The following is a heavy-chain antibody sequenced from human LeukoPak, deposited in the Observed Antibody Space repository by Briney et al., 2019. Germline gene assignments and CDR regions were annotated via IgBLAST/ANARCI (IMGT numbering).Heavy chain of an antibody. Sequence: SETLSLTCTVSGGSISGYYWSWIRQSPEKGLEWIAYMNDGGNTNYNPSLKSRLAVAMDTSRNQFSLRLTSVTAADTAVYYCARHSRLGDSYPLDIWGQGTMVTVSS. CDR1: GGSISGYY. V-gene: IGHV4-59*08. CDR2: MNDGGNT. J-gene: IGHJ3*02. CDR3: ARHSRLGDSYPLDI. D-gene: IGHD3-16*01.